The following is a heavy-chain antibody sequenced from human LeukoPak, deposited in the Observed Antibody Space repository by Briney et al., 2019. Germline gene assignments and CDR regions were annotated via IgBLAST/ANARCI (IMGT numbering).Heavy chain of an antibody. CDR3: AKEGDYPILTYDS. J-gene: IGHJ5*01. V-gene: IGHV3-7*01. CDR1: GFTFSSYW. Sequence: GGSLRLSCAASGFTFSSYWMNWLRQAPGKGLEWVANVKQDGSERYYVDSVKGRFTISRDNAKYSLYLQMNSLRAEDTAVYYCAKEGDYPILTYDSWGQGALVTVSS. D-gene: IGHD4-17*01. CDR2: VKQDGSER.